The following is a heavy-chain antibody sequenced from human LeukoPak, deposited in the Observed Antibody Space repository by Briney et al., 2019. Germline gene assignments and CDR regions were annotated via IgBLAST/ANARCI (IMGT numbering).Heavy chain of an antibody. V-gene: IGHV3-21*01. J-gene: IGHJ4*02. CDR1: GFTFSSYN. D-gene: IGHD1-26*01. CDR2: ISGSNSYI. Sequence: GGSLRLSCAASGFTFSSYNMNWVRQAPGQGLEWVSSISGSNSYIYYADSMKGRFTISRDNAKNSLYLQMNSLRAEDTAVYYCARDKIVGATQFDYWGQGTLVTVSS. CDR3: ARDKIVGATQFDY.